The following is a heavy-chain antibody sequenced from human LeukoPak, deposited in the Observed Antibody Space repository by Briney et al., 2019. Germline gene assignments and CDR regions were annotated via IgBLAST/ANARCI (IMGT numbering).Heavy chain of an antibody. J-gene: IGHJ3*02. CDR1: GGSFSGYY. CDR2: INHSGST. D-gene: IGHD3-16*01. Sequence: PSETLSLTCAVYGGSFSGYYWSWIRQPPGKGLEWTGEINHSGSTNYNPSLKSRVTISVDTSKNQFSLKLSSVTAADTAVYYCARGPPTVGYGAFDIWGQGTMVTVSS. V-gene: IGHV4-34*01. CDR3: ARGPPTVGYGAFDI.